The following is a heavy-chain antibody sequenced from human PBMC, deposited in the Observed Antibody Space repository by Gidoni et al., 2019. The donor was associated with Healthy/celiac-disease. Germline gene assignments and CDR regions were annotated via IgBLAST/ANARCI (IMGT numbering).Heavy chain of an antibody. D-gene: IGHD3-9*01. J-gene: IGHJ4*02. Sequence: QVQLQESGPGLVKPSETLSLTCTVSGGSISSYYWRWIRQPPGKGLEWIGYIYYSGSTNYNPSLKSRVTISVDTSKNQFSLKLSSVTAADTAVYYCARSDVYYDILTGYYNVGYFDYWGQGTLVTVSS. CDR1: GGSISSYY. CDR3: ARSDVYYDILTGYYNVGYFDY. V-gene: IGHV4-59*01. CDR2: IYYSGST.